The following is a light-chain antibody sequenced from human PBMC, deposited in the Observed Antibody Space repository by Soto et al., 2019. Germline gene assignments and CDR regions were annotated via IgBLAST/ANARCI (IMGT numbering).Light chain of an antibody. CDR1: QGISSF. CDR2: AAS. CDR3: QQLNSYPT. V-gene: IGKV1-9*01. Sequence: IQLTQSPSSLSASVGDKITITFRASQGISSFLAWYQQKPGKAPKLLIYAASTLQSGVPSRFSGSGSGTDFTLTISSLQPEDFATYYCQQLNSYPTFGQGTKVDIK. J-gene: IGKJ1*01.